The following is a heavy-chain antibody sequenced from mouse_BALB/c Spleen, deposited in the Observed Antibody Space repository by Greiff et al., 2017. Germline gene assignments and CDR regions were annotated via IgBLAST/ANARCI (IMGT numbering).Heavy chain of an antibody. Sequence: EVKLVESGGGLVKPGGSLKLSCAASGFTFSSYAMSWVRQTPEKRLEWVASISSGGSTYYPDSVKGRFTISRDNARNILYLQMSSLRSEDTAMYYCARDDGYPFAYWGQGTLVTVSA. CDR2: ISSGGST. CDR3: ARDDGYPFAY. D-gene: IGHD2-3*01. V-gene: IGHV5-6-5*01. J-gene: IGHJ3*01. CDR1: GFTFSSYA.